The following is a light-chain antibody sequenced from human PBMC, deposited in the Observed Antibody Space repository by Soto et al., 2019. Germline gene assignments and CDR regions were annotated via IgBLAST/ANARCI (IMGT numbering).Light chain of an antibody. CDR1: QSISRW. CDR3: QQYVTFPRT. CDR2: RAS. Sequence: DIQLTQSPSTRSASVGGRITITCLAIQSISRWLAWYQQKPGKAPKLLMYRASTLESGVPSRFSGSGSGTEFTLTISSLQPDDFATYHCQQYVTFPRTFGQGTKVDIK. J-gene: IGKJ1*01. V-gene: IGKV1-5*03.